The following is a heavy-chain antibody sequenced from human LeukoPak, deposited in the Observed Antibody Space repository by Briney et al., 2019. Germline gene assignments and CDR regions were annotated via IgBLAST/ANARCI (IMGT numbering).Heavy chain of an antibody. CDR1: GFTFSSYE. V-gene: IGHV3-48*03. J-gene: IGHJ4*02. Sequence: GGSVRLSCAASGFTFSSYEMNWVRQAPGKGLEWVSYISSSGSTIYYADSVKGRFTISRDDSKGIAYLQMNSLKTEDTAVYYCTRDQTPYYWGQGTLVTVSS. CDR3: TRDQTPYY. CDR2: ISSSGSTI.